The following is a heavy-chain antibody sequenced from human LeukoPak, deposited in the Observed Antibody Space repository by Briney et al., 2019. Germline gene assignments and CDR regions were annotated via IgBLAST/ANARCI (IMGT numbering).Heavy chain of an antibody. V-gene: IGHV4-38-2*02. Sequence: KPSETLSLTCTVSGYSISSGCYWGWIRPPPGKGLEWIGSIYHSGSTYYNPSLKSRVTISVDTSKNQFSLKLSSVTAADTAVYYCARDSSGWYVYWGQGTLVTVSS. CDR3: ARDSSGWYVY. CDR1: GYSISSGCY. CDR2: IYHSGST. J-gene: IGHJ4*02. D-gene: IGHD6-19*01.